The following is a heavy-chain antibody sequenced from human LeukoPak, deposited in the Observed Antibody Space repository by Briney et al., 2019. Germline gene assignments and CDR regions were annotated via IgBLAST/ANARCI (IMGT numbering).Heavy chain of an antibody. J-gene: IGHJ4*02. Sequence: GRSLRLSCAPSGFTFNIYSMNWVRQAPGKGLEWVSSISSSISYIYYADSVKGRFTISRDNAKNSLYLQMNSLRAEDTAVYYCARDRGTFGSYPHVYWGQGTVVSVSS. D-gene: IGHD1-26*01. CDR2: ISSSISYI. CDR3: ARDRGTFGSYPHVY. V-gene: IGHV3-21*01. CDR1: GFTFNIYS.